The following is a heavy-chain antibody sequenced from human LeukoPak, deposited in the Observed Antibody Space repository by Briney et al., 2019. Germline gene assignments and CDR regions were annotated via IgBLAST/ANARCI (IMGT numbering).Heavy chain of an antibody. V-gene: IGHV4-59*01. CDR1: GGSISSYY. CDR2: IYYSGST. CDR3: AREVEEYSSSVGFDY. D-gene: IGHD6-6*01. J-gene: IGHJ4*02. Sequence: SETLSLTCTVSGGSISSYYWSWIRQPPEKGLEWIGYIYYSGSTNYNPSLKSRVTISVDTSKNQFSLKLSSVAAADTAVYYCAREVEEYSSSVGFDYWGQGTLVTVSS.